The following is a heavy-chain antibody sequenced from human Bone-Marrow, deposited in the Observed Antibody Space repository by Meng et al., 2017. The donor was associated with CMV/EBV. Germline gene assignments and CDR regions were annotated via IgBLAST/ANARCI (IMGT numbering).Heavy chain of an antibody. CDR2: IKPSGSST. D-gene: IGHD3-3*01. Sequence: ASVKVSCKASGYTFTSYYMHWVRQAPGQGLEWMGIIKPSGSSTSYAQKLQGRVTMTSDTSTSTVYMELSSLRSEDTAVYYCAREGRFLEWSQNYDYWGQGTLVTVSS. J-gene: IGHJ4*02. CDR3: AREGRFLEWSQNYDY. V-gene: IGHV1-46*04. CDR1: GYTFTSYY.